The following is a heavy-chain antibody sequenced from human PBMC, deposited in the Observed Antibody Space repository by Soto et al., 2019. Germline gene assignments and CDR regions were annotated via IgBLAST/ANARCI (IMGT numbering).Heavy chain of an antibody. Sequence: GGSLRLSCATSGFTFSSYAMGWVRQGPGKGLEWVAVVSIGGSTHYADSVRGRFTISRDNSKNTLSLQMNSLTAEDTAVYFCAKRRGAGGHFDYWGQGALVTVSS. V-gene: IGHV3-23*01. CDR2: VSIGGST. CDR3: AKRRGAGGHFDY. CDR1: GFTFSSYA. D-gene: IGHD2-15*01. J-gene: IGHJ4*02.